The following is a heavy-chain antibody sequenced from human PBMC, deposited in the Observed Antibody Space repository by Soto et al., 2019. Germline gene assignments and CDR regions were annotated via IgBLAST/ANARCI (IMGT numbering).Heavy chain of an antibody. CDR1: DFVFETNA. CDR2: IRGSGDNT. J-gene: IGHJ4*02. CDR3: ASLKIYCRGETCYSGYYDY. D-gene: IGHD2-15*01. V-gene: IGHV3-23*04. Sequence: QLVESGGDLVQPGGSLRLSCAASDFVFETNAMSWVRQRPGQGLEWVSAIRGSGDNTYYADSVKGRFSISRDNSKKTLFLQLNSLRAEDTAMYYCASLKIYCRGETCYSGYYDYWGQGTLVTVSS.